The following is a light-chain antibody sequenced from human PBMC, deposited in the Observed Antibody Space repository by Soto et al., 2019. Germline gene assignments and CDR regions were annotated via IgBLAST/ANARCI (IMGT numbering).Light chain of an antibody. CDR1: QGISNY. V-gene: IGKV1-27*01. Sequence: DIQMTQSPSSLSASVGDRVTITCRASQGISNYLAWYQQKPGKVPKLLIYAASTLQSGVPSRFSGIGSGTDFTLTISSLQPEDVATYYCQKYNSVPFTFGGGTKVEIK. CDR2: AAS. J-gene: IGKJ4*01. CDR3: QKYNSVPFT.